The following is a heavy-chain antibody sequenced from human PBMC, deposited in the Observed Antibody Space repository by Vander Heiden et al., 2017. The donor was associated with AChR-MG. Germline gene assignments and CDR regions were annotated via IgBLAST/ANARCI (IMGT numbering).Heavy chain of an antibody. CDR1: GFTFTSPA. CDR2: IVVGSGNT. J-gene: IGHJ6*02. D-gene: IGHD2-2*03. Sequence: QMQLVQSGPEVKKPGTSVKVSCKASGFTFTSPAVQGVRQARGQRLEWIGWIVVGSGNTNYAQKFQERVTITRDMSTSTAYMELSSLRSEDTAVYYCAAATPLDIVVVPAVYYGMDVWGQGTTVTVSS. CDR3: AAATPLDIVVVPAVYYGMDV. V-gene: IGHV1-58*01.